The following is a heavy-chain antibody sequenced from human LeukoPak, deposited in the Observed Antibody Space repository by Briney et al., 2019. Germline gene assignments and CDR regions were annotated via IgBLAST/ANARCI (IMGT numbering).Heavy chain of an antibody. V-gene: IGHV2-70*04. CDR3: ARGAADDAIDI. J-gene: IGHJ3*02. Sequence: ESGPALVKPTQTLTLTCTFSGFPLSTSGMRVSWIRQPPGKALEWLARIDWDDDKFYSTSLKTKLTISKDTSKNQVVLTMTNMDPVDTAMYYCARGAADDAIDIWGQGTMVTVSS. CDR2: IDWDDDK. CDR1: GFPLSTSGMR. D-gene: IGHD6-13*01.